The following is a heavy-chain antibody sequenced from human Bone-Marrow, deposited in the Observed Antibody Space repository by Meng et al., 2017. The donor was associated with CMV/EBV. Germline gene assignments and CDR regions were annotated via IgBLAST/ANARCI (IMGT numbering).Heavy chain of an antibody. J-gene: IGHJ2*01. CDR2: IIPMLGTA. Sequence: QVQLVQSGAEVKKPGSSVKVSCKASGDTFSRYGVSWVRQAPGQGLEWMGGIIPMLGTANYAQSFQGRLTITADESRTTAYMELRSLRFDDTAVYYCARDASAVDWYFDLWGRGTLVTVSS. CDR3: ARDASAVDWYFDL. CDR1: GDTFSRYG. D-gene: IGHD2-15*01. V-gene: IGHV1-69*11.